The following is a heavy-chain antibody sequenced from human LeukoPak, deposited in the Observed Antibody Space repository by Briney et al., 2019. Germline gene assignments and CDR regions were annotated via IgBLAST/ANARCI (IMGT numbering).Heavy chain of an antibody. CDR1: GFTFSSYS. J-gene: IGHJ4*02. CDR2: ISSSGGNT. D-gene: IGHD3-10*01. Sequence: PGGSLRLSCAASGFTFSSYSMSWARQAPGKGLEWVSAISSSGGNTYYADSVRGRFTISRDNAKNSLYLQMNSLRAEDTAMYFCARGVYGTTRGGTFDYWGQGTLVTVSS. V-gene: IGHV3-21*01. CDR3: ARGVYGTTRGGTFDY.